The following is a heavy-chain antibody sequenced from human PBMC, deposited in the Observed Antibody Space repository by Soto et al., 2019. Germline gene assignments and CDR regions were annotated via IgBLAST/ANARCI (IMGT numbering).Heavy chain of an antibody. CDR2: VYYSGTT. CDR3: ARMSYFYDKWYFDL. D-gene: IGHD3-22*01. J-gene: IGHJ2*01. V-gene: IGHV4-30-4*08. Sequence: SETLSLTCTVSGDSISSGGYYWSWIRQHPGKGLEWIGYVYYSGTTDYIPSLKSRLSMSIDKSQNQFTLKLNSVTAADTATYYCARMSYFYDKWYFDLWGRGTLVTVSS. CDR1: GDSISSGGYY.